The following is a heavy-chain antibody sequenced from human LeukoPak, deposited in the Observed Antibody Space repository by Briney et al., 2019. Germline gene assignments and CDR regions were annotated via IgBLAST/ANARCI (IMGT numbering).Heavy chain of an antibody. D-gene: IGHD1-20*01. V-gene: IGHV4-30-2*01. CDR3: ARVNWNDYWFDP. CDR2: IYHSGST. J-gene: IGHJ5*02. CDR1: GGSISSGGYS. Sequence: SETLYLTCAVSGGSISSGGYSWSWIRQPPGKGLEWIGYIYHSGSTYYNPSLKSRVTISVDWSKNQFSLKLSSVTAADTAVYYCARVNWNDYWFDPWGQGTLVTVSS.